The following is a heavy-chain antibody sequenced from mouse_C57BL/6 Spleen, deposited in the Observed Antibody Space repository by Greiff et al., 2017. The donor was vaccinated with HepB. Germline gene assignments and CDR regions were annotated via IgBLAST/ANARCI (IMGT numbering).Heavy chain of an antibody. CDR1: GYTFTDYY. J-gene: IGHJ2*01. D-gene: IGHD3-2*02. Sequence: QVQLQQSGAELVRPGASVKLSCKASGYTFTDYYINWVKQRPGQGLEWIARIYPGSGNTYYNEKFKGKATLTAEKSSSTAYMQLSSLTSEDSAVYFCARGGDSSGYFDYWGQGTTLTVSS. V-gene: IGHV1-76*01. CDR2: IYPGSGNT. CDR3: ARGGDSSGYFDY.